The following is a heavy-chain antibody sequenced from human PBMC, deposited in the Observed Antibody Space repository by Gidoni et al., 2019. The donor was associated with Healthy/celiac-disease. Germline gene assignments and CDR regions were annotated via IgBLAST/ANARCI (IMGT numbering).Heavy chain of an antibody. CDR2: IGTAGDT. J-gene: IGHJ3*02. Sequence: EVQLVESGGGLVQPGGSLRLSCAASGFTFSSYDMHWVRQATGKGLEWVSAIGTAGDTYYPGSVKGRFTISRENAKNSLYLQMNSLRAGDTAVYYCARGKWFGELSSGAFDIWGQGTMVTVSS. CDR3: ARGKWFGELSSGAFDI. D-gene: IGHD3-10*01. V-gene: IGHV3-13*01. CDR1: GFTFSSYD.